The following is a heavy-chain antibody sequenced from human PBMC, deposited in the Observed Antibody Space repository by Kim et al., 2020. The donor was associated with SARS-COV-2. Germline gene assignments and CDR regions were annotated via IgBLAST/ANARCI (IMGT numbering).Heavy chain of an antibody. Sequence: GGSLRLSCAASGFTFSSYGMHWVRQAPGKGLEWVAVISYDGSNKYYADSVKGRFTISRDNSKNTLYLQMNSLRAEDTAVYYCAKDGGGSGWSHFDYWGQG. V-gene: IGHV3-30*18. D-gene: IGHD6-19*01. J-gene: IGHJ4*02. CDR3: AKDGGGSGWSHFDY. CDR1: GFTFSSYG. CDR2: ISYDGSNK.